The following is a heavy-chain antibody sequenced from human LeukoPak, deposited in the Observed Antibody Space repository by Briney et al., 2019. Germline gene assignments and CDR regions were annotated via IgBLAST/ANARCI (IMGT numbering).Heavy chain of an antibody. J-gene: IGHJ4*02. D-gene: IGHD3-10*01. V-gene: IGHV3-33*01. CDR2: IWYDGSNK. CDR3: ARDQSYGSGTDFDY. CDR1: GFTFSSYG. Sequence: GGSLRLSCAASGFTFSSYGMHWVRQAPGKGLEWVAVIWYDGSNKYYADSVKGRFTISRDNSKNTLYLQMNSLRAEDTAVYYCARDQSYGSGTDFDYWGQGTLVTVSS.